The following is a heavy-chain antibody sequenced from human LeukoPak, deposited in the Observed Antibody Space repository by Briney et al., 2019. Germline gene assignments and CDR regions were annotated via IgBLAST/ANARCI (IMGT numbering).Heavy chain of an antibody. J-gene: IGHJ4*02. D-gene: IGHD2-2*01. Sequence: GGSLRLSCAASGLTFSTYSMNWVRQAPGQGLQWVSSISSSSKYIYYADSVKGRFTISRDNAKNSLYLQMNSLRPEDSAVYYCVPRHTSSTSCEDYWGQGTLVTVSP. CDR2: ISSSSKYI. CDR1: GLTFSTYS. V-gene: IGHV3-21*06. CDR3: VPRHTSSTSCEDY.